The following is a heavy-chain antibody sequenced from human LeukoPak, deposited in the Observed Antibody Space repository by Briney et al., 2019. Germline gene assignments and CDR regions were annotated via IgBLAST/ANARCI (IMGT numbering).Heavy chain of an antibody. CDR2: INPSGGST. Sequence: ASVKVSCKASGYTFTSYYMHWVRQAPGQGLEWMGIINPSGGSTSYAQKFQGRVTMTRDMSTSTVYMELSSLRSEDTAVYYCASKTAANWFDPWGQGTLVTVSS. CDR3: ASKTAANWFDP. V-gene: IGHV1-46*01. CDR1: GYTFTSYY. D-gene: IGHD1-14*01. J-gene: IGHJ5*02.